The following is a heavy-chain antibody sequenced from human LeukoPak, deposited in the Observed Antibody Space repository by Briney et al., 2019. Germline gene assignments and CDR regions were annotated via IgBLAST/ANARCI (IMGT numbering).Heavy chain of an antibody. Sequence: GGSLRLSCAASGFTFSSYGMHWVRQAPGKGLEWVAVILYDGTNKYYADSVKGRFAISRDNSKNTLYLQMNSLRHEDTAVYYCARDSFGVLIDIFGPDYWGQGTLVIVSS. J-gene: IGHJ4*02. D-gene: IGHD3-3*01. CDR3: ARDSFGVLIDIFGPDY. CDR2: ILYDGTNK. CDR1: GFTFSSYG. V-gene: IGHV3-30*03.